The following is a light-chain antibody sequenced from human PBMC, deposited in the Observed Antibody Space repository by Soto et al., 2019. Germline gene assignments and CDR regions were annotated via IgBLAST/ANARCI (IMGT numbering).Light chain of an antibody. J-gene: IGLJ3*02. Sequence: QYALTQPASVSGSPGQSINISCTGTSSDVGSYNLVSWYQQHPGKAPKLMIYEVSKRPSGVSNRFSGSKSGNTASLTISGLQAEDEADYYCCSYAGSSTFWVFGGGTKLTVL. CDR3: CSYAGSSTFWV. V-gene: IGLV2-23*02. CDR1: SSDVGSYNL. CDR2: EVS.